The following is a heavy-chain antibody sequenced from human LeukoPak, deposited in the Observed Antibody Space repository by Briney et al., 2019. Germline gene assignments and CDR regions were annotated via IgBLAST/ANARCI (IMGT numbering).Heavy chain of an antibody. CDR2: IIPIFGTA. J-gene: IGHJ4*02. V-gene: IGHV1-69*06. D-gene: IGHD2-15*01. CDR3: ARDLGCSGGSCYSRGGGY. Sequence: SVTVSCKASGGTFSSYAISWVRQAPGQGLEWMGGIIPIFGTANYAQKFQGRVTITADKSTSTAYMELSSLRSEDTAVYYCARDLGCSGGSCYSRGGGYWGQGTLVTVSS. CDR1: GGTFSSYA.